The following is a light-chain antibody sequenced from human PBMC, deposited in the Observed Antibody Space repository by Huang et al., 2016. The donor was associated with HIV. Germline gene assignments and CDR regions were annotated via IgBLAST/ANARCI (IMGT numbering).Light chain of an antibody. Sequence: EIVMTQSPATLSVSPGDRATLTCRASQNVSSNLGLYQQKPGQAPRPVIYAATTRATVFPARFSGSGSGTGFTLTVSGLQSEDFAVYSCQHYSNWPPGRTFGQGTRVEMK. CDR1: QNVSSN. J-gene: IGKJ1*01. CDR3: QHYSNWPPGRT. V-gene: IGKV3-15*01. CDR2: AAT.